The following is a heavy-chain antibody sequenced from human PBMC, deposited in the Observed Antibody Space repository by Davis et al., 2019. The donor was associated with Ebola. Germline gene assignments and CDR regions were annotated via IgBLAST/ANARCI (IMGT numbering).Heavy chain of an antibody. CDR2: IYYSGST. CDR3: ARGVLWFGDSPEYYFDY. V-gene: IGHV4-59*02. J-gene: IGHJ4*02. D-gene: IGHD3-10*01. CDR1: GGSVGSDY. Sequence: SETLSLTCSVSGGSVGSDYWSWIRQPPGKGLEWIGYIYYSGSTNYNPSLKSRVTISVDTSKNQFSLKLSSVTAADTAVYYCARGVLWFGDSPEYYFDYWGQGTLVTVSS.